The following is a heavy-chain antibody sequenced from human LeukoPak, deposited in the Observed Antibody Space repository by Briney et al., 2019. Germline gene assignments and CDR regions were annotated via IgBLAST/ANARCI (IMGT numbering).Heavy chain of an antibody. CDR1: GYTLTSYD. Sequence: ASVKVSCKASGYTLTSYDINWVRQATGQGLEWMGWMNPNSGNTGYAQKFQGRVTMTRNTSISTAYMELSSLRSEDTAVYYCAREYYYGSGSYSAWFDPWGQGTLVTVSS. D-gene: IGHD3-10*01. V-gene: IGHV1-8*01. CDR2: MNPNSGNT. J-gene: IGHJ5*02. CDR3: AREYYYGSGSYSAWFDP.